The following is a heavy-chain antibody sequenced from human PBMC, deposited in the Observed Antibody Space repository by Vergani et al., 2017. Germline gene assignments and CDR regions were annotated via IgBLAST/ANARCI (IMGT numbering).Heavy chain of an antibody. D-gene: IGHD3-22*01. CDR3: ARGRLNFDSSGYYYFDY. V-gene: IGHV4-61*02. Sequence: QVKLQESGPGLLKPSQTLSLTCTVSGESIRSGSHYWSWIRQPAGKGPEWIGHIHTGGSTDLNPSFKSRVSISVDTSKSQFSLKLNSVTVADTAVYYCARGRLNFDSSGYYYFDYWGQGTLVTVSS. J-gene: IGHJ4*02. CDR2: IHTGGST. CDR1: GESIRSGSHY.